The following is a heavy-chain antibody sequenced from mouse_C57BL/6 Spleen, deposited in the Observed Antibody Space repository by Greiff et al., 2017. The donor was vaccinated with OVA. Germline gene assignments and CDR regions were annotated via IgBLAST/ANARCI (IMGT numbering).Heavy chain of an antibody. CDR3: ARELRTVYYAMDY. D-gene: IGHD1-1*01. CDR2: IYPGDGDT. V-gene: IGHV1-80*01. J-gene: IGHJ4*01. CDR1: GYAFSSYW. Sequence: QVQLKESGAELVKPGASVKISCKASGYAFSSYWMNWVKQRPGQGLEWIGQIYPGDGDTNYNGKFKGKATLTADKSSSTAYMQLSSLTSADSAVYFCARELRTVYYAMDYWGQGTSVTVSS.